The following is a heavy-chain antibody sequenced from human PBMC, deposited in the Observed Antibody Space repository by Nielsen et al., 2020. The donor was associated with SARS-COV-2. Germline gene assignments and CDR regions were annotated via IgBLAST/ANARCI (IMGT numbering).Heavy chain of an antibody. CDR2: INHSGST. D-gene: IGHD2-8*01. V-gene: IGHV4-34*01. J-gene: IGHJ4*02. CDR1: GGSFSGYY. CDR3: ARSACTNGVCSIIDY. Sequence: SETLSLTCAVYGGSFSGYYWSWIRQPPGKGLEWIGEINHSGSTNYNPPLKSRVTISVDTSKNQFSLKLSSVTAADTAVYYCARSACTNGVCSIIDYWGQGTLVTVSS.